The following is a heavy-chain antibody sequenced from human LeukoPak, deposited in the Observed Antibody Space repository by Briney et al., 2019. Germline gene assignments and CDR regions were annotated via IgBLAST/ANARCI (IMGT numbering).Heavy chain of an antibody. CDR2: ISYDGSNK. D-gene: IGHD2-2*01. V-gene: IGHV3-30-3*02. CDR3: AKSGPYCSSTTCNYFDY. J-gene: IGHJ4*02. Sequence: GGSLRLSCAASGFTFSSYAMHWVRQAPGKGLEWVAVISYDGSNKYYADSVKGRFTISRDNSKNALFLQMNSLSAEDTAVYYCAKSGPYCSSTTCNYFDYWGQGTLVTVSS. CDR1: GFTFSSYA.